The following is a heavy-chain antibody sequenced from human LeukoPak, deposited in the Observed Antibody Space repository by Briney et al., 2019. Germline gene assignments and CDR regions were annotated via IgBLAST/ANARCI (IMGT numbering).Heavy chain of an antibody. Sequence: GGSLRLSCAASGFTFSSYAMSWVCQAPGKGLEWVSAISGSGGSTYYADSVKGRFTISRDNSKNTLYLQMNSLRAEDTGVYYCALLAVASDFDYWGQGALVTVSS. J-gene: IGHJ4*02. V-gene: IGHV3-23*01. D-gene: IGHD6-19*01. CDR2: ISGSGGST. CDR1: GFTFSSYA. CDR3: ALLAVASDFDY.